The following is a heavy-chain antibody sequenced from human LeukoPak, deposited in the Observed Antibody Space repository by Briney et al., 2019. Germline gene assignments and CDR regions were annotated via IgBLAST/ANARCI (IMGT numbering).Heavy chain of an antibody. V-gene: IGHV1-2*04. CDR1: GYTFTGYY. J-gene: IGHJ4*02. Sequence: ASVKVSCKASGYTFTGYYMHWVRQAPGQGLEWMGWINPNSGGTNYAQKFQGWVTMTRDTSISTAYMELSRLRSDDTAVYYCARVRVQQTYYYGSGTPGNYFDYWGQGTLVTVSS. D-gene: IGHD3-10*01. CDR3: ARVRVQQTYYYGSGTPGNYFDY. CDR2: INPNSGGT.